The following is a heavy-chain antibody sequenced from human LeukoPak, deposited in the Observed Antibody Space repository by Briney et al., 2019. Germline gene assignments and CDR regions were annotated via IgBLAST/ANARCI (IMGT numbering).Heavy chain of an antibody. CDR1: GFTFSSYG. V-gene: IGHV3-30*18. D-gene: IGHD1-26*01. CDR3: AKESFSGSSSFDY. J-gene: IGHJ4*02. Sequence: SGRSLRLSCAASGFTFSSYGMHWVRQAPGKGLEWVAVISYDGSNKYYADSVKGRFTISRDNSKNTLYLQMNSLRAEDTAVYYCAKESFSGSSSFDYWGQGTLVTVSS. CDR2: ISYDGSNK.